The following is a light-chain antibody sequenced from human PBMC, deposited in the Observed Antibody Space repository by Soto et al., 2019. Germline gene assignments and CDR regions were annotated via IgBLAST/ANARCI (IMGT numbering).Light chain of an antibody. Sequence: QSALTQPASVSGSPGQSITISCTGTSDDVGGYDYVSWYQQHPGKAPKLMIYEVTNRPSQVSDRFSGSKSGNTASLTISGLQAEDETDYYYSSYSRRFTVVFGGGTKVTVL. CDR2: EVT. J-gene: IGLJ2*01. CDR1: SDDVGGYDY. CDR3: SSYSRRFTVV. V-gene: IGLV2-14*01.